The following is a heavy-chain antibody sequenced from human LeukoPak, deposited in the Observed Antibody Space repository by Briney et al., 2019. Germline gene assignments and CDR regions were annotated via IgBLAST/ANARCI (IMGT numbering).Heavy chain of an antibody. CDR1: GGSFSGYY. J-gene: IGHJ6*02. CDR2: INHSGST. D-gene: IGHD1-7*01. Sequence: SETLSLTCAVYGGSFSGYYWSWIRQPPGKGLEWIGEINHSGSTNYNPSLKSRVTISVDTSKNQFSLKLSSVTAADTAVYYCARVGAGTTVGWVYYGMDVWGQGTTVTVSS. V-gene: IGHV4-34*01. CDR3: ARVGAGTTVGWVYYGMDV.